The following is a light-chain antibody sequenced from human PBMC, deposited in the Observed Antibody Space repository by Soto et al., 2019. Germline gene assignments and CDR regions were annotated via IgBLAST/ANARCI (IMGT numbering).Light chain of an antibody. CDR1: QSVSSN. Sequence: EIVMTQSPATLSVSPGERATLSCRASQSVSSNLAWYQQKPGQAPRLLIYGASTRAPGIPARFSGSKYGTKFTLTISSLQSEDFAVYYCQQYNNWPGTFGQGTKV. CDR2: GAS. J-gene: IGKJ1*01. CDR3: QQYNNWPGT. V-gene: IGKV3-15*01.